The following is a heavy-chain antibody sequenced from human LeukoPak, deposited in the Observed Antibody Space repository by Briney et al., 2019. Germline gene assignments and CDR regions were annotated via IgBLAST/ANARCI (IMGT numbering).Heavy chain of an antibody. CDR1: GFTFGSYG. CDR3: ARDRAVDSSGYPIYNWFDP. Sequence: GGSLRLSCAASGFTFGSYGMHWVRQAPGKGLEWVAVIWYDGSNKYYADSVKGRFTISRDNSKNTLYLQMNSLRAEDTAVYYCARDRAVDSSGYPIYNWFDPWGQGTLVTVSS. V-gene: IGHV3-33*01. D-gene: IGHD6-19*01. CDR2: IWYDGSNK. J-gene: IGHJ5*02.